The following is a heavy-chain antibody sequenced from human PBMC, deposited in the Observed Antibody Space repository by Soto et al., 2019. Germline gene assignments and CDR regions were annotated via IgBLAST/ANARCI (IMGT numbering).Heavy chain of an antibody. CDR3: AGGSGSYNRYYYYYGMDV. CDR1: GISFSTYG. D-gene: IGHD3-10*01. V-gene: IGHV3-23*01. J-gene: IGHJ6*02. CDR2: ISGNGGNT. Sequence: GGSLRLSCVASGISFSTYGMSWVRQAPGKGLEWVSAISGNGGNTFYADSVKGRFTISRDNSKNTVYLQMNSLRAEDTAVYYCAGGSGSYNRYYYYYGMDVWGQGTTVTVSS.